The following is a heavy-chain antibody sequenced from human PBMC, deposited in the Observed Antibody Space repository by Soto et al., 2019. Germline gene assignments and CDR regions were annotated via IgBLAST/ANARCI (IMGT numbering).Heavy chain of an antibody. CDR1: EFTFSTFW. D-gene: IGHD6-19*01. Sequence: GGPLRLSSAASEFTFSTFWMSWVRQAPGKGLEWVANIKQDGSENYYVYSVKGRFTISRDNAKNSLYLQMNSLRAEDTAVYYCARDRRPIAVAGYYFDYWGQGALVTVSS. V-gene: IGHV3-7*03. J-gene: IGHJ4*02. CDR3: ARDRRPIAVAGYYFDY. CDR2: IKQDGSEN.